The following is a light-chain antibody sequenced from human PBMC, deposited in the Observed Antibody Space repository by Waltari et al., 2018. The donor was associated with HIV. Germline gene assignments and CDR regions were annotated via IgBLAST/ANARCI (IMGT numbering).Light chain of an antibody. CDR2: DVT. Sequence: QSALTQPASVSGSPGQSITISCTGTSSDVGGYDYVSWYQQHPGKAPKLIIYDVTNRRSGVSNRFSGSKSGNTASLTISGLQAEDEADYYCSSYTTSSTVVFGGGTKLTVL. CDR3: SSYTTSSTVV. J-gene: IGLJ2*01. CDR1: SSDVGGYDY. V-gene: IGLV2-14*01.